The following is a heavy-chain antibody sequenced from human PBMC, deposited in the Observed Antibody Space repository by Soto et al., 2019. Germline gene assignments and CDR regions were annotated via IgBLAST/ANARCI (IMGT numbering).Heavy chain of an antibody. V-gene: IGHV3-74*01. J-gene: IGHJ3*02. CDR3: ARGSIAAAGTRVYGFDI. CDR2: INSDGSSI. D-gene: IGHD6-13*01. Sequence: EVQLVESGGGLVQPGGSLRLSCAASGFTFSSHWMHWVRQAPGKGLVWVSRINSDGSSISYADSAKGRFTISRDNAKNTLYLQMNSLRAEDTAVYYCARGSIAAAGTRVYGFDIWGQGTMVTVSS. CDR1: GFTFSSHW.